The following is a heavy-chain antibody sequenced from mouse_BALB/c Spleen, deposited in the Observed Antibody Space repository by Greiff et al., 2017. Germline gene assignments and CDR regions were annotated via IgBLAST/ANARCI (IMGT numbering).Heavy chain of an antibody. CDR3: NGQIGVRRAWFAY. J-gene: IGHJ3*01. Sequence: VQLQQSGAELVRSGASVKLSCTASGFNIKDYYMHWVKQRPEQGLEWIGWIDPENGDTEYAPKFQGKATMTADTSSNTAYLQLSSLTSEDTAVYYCNGQIGVRRAWFAYWGQGTLVTVSA. V-gene: IGHV14-4*02. CDR1: GFNIKDYY. D-gene: IGHD2-14*01. CDR2: IDPENGDT.